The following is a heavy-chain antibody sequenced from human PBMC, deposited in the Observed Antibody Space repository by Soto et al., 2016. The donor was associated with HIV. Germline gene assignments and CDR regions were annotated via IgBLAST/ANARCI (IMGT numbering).Heavy chain of an antibody. D-gene: IGHD6-13*01. J-gene: IGHJ3*02. Sequence: VQLQESGPGLVKPSETLSLTCTVSGGSVSSGSYYWSWIRQPPGKGLEWIGYIYYSGSTNYNPSLKSRVTISVDTSKNQFSLKLSSVTAADTAVYYCARLAAAQLNAFDIWGQGTMVTVSS. CDR1: GGSVSSGSYY. CDR3: ARLAAAQLNAFDI. CDR2: IYYSGST. V-gene: IGHV4-61*01.